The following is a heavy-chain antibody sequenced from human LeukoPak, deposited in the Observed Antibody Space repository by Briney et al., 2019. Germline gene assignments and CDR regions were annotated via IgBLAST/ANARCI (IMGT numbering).Heavy chain of an antibody. V-gene: IGHV1-2*02. CDR2: INPNSGGT. CDR3: ARERRRLVGFDP. J-gene: IGHJ5*02. Sequence: GPVKVSCKASGYTFTGYYMHWVRQAPGQGLEWMGWINPNSGGTYYAQKFQGRVTMTRDTSISTAYMELSRLRSDDTAVYYCARERRRLVGFDPWGQGTLVTVSS. CDR1: GYTFTGYY.